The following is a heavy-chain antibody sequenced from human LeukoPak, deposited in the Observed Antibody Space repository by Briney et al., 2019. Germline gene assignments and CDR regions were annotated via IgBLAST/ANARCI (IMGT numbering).Heavy chain of an antibody. CDR2: MNPNSGNT. D-gene: IGHD3-10*01. J-gene: IGHJ6*02. CDR3: ARGRGVRGPFYYYYYGMDV. Sequence: ASVKVSCKASGYTFTSYDINWVRQATGQGLEWMGWMNPNSGNTGYAQKFQGRVTITRNTSISTAYMELSSLRSEDTAVYYCARGRGVRGPFYYYYYGMDVWGQGTTVTVSS. CDR1: GYTFTSYD. V-gene: IGHV1-8*01.